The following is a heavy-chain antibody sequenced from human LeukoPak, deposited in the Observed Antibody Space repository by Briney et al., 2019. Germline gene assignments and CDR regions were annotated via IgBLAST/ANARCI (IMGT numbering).Heavy chain of an antibody. CDR3: ARLSGYSSSWYLFPTDC. CDR2: ISADNGNT. D-gene: IGHD6-13*01. J-gene: IGHJ4*02. CDR1: GYTFTSYG. V-gene: IGHV1-18*01. Sequence: ASVKVSCKASGYTFTSYGINWVRQAPGEGLEWMGWISADNGNTNYAQKFQGRVTMTTDTSTSTAYMELRSLRSDDTAVYYCARLSGYSSSWYLFPTDCWAQGTLVTVPS.